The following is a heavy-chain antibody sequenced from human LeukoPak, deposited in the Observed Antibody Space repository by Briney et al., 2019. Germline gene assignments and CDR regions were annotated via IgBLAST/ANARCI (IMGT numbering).Heavy chain of an antibody. CDR2: INPSGGST. CDR3: ARGYCTNGVCYWGVYYYYYMDV. D-gene: IGHD2-8*01. Sequence: ASVKVSCKASGYTFTSYYMHWVRQAPGQGLEWMGIINPSGGSTMYAQKFQGRVTMTRDTSTSTVYMELSSLRSEDTAVYYCARGYCTNGVCYWGVYYYYYMDVWGKGTTVTVSS. J-gene: IGHJ6*03. V-gene: IGHV1-46*01. CDR1: GYTFTSYY.